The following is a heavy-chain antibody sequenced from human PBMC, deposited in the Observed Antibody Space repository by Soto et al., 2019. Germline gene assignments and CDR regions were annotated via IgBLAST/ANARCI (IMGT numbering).Heavy chain of an antibody. CDR3: ARGRYGDY. CDR2: ISAHNGNT. Sequence: QVHLVQSGAEVKKPGASVKVSCKASGYTFTSYGITWVRQAPGQGLEWMGWISAHNGNTDYAQKLQGRVIVTRDTSTSTANMELRSLISDDTAVYYCARGRYGDYWGQGAPVTVSS. D-gene: IGHD1-1*01. V-gene: IGHV1-18*01. J-gene: IGHJ4*02. CDR1: GYTFTSYG.